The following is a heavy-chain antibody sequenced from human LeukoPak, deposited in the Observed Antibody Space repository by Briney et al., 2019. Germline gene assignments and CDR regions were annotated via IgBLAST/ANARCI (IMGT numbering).Heavy chain of an antibody. CDR2: ISGSGGST. CDR3: AKERGGYYFDY. Sequence: GGSLRLSCVVSGFTFRSYHMNWVRQAPGKGLEWVSAISGSGGSTYYADSVKGRFTISRDNSKNTLYLQMNSLRAEDTAVYYCAKERGGYYFDYWGQGTLVTVSS. V-gene: IGHV3-23*01. D-gene: IGHD5-12*01. J-gene: IGHJ4*02. CDR1: GFTFRSYH.